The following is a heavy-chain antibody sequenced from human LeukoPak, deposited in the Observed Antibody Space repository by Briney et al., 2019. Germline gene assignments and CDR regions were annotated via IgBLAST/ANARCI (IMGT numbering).Heavy chain of an antibody. V-gene: IGHV4-34*01. CDR2: INHSGST. CDR3: ARGRAVTTGDDY. J-gene: IGHJ4*02. CDR1: GGSFSGYY. Sequence: PSETLSLTCAVYGGSFSGYYWSWIRQPPGKGLEWIGEINHSGSTNYNPSLKSRVTISVDTSKNQFSLKLSSVTAADTAVYYCARGRAVTTGDDYWGQGTLVTVSS. D-gene: IGHD4-17*01.